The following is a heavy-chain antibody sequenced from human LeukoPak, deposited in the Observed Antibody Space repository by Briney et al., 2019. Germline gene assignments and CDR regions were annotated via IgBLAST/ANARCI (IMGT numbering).Heavy chain of an antibody. D-gene: IGHD6-19*01. CDR2: ICGSGGCT. V-gene: IGHV3-23*01. CDR3: AKTTVGYSSGRYPGWPADC. Sequence: GGSLRLSCAASGLTFNTYAIYWVRQAPGKGLEWVSGICGSGGCTYYADSVKGRYTISRDNSKNTVYLQMNSLTADDTAIYYCAKTTVGYSSGRYPGWPADCWGQGTLVTVSS. CDR1: GLTFNTYA. J-gene: IGHJ4*02.